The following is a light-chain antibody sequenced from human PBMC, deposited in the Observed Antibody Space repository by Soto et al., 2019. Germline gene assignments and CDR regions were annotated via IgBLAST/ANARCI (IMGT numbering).Light chain of an antibody. J-gene: IGLJ2*01. CDR1: SSDVGGYNY. CDR2: DVS. V-gene: IGLV2-14*01. Sequence: QSALTQPASVSGSPGQSITISCTGTSSDVGGYNYVSWYQQHPGKAPKLMIYDVSNRPSGVSNRFSGSKSGNTASLTISGLQAEDEADDYCSSYTSSSTLMVFGGGTKLPVL. CDR3: SSYTSSSTLMV.